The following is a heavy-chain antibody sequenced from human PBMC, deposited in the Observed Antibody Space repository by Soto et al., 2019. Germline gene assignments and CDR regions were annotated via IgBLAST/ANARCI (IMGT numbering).Heavy chain of an antibody. CDR1: GGTFSSYA. J-gene: IGHJ4*02. Sequence: SVKVSGEASGGTFSSYAIRWVRQAPGQGLEWMGWIIPIFGTANYAQKFQGRVTITADESTSTAYMELSSLRSEDTAVYYCARASNREYCSGNSCFFFDYRSQGSLVTVSS. V-gene: IGHV1-69*13. D-gene: IGHD2-15*01. CDR3: ARASNREYCSGNSCFFFDY. CDR2: IIPIFGTA.